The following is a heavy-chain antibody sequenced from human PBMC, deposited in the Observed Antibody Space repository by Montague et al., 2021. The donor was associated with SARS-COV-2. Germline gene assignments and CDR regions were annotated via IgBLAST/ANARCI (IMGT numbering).Heavy chain of an antibody. V-gene: IGHV4-34*01. CDR1: GGSFSGNY. D-gene: IGHD2-21*02. CDR2: INQSGRT. Sequence: SETLSLTCAVYGGSFSGNYWSWIRQPPEKGLEWIGEINQSGRTNNNPSLKSRVIISVDTSKNQFSLKLSSVTAADTAVYYCARRVSSVLVVTVSAYLDYWGQGILVIVSS. J-gene: IGHJ4*02. CDR3: ARRVSSVLVVTVSAYLDY.